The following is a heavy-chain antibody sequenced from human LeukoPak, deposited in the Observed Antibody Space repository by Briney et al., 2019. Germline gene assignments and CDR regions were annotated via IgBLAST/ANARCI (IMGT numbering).Heavy chain of an antibody. V-gene: IGHV1-69*01. CDR3: ASTPGIDYGDILYFEH. Sequence: SVKVSRKASGGTFRKYGISWVRQAPGQGLEWMGGIIPIFGMKYLAQKLQGRVTITADESTSTVYMELRSLRSEDTAVYYCASTPGIDYGDILYFEHSGQGTLVTVSS. J-gene: IGHJ4*02. CDR1: GGTFRKYG. D-gene: IGHD4-17*01. CDR2: IIPIFGMK.